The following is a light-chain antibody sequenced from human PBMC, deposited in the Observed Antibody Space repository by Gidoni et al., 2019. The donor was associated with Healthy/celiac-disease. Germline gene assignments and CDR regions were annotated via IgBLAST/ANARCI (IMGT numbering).Light chain of an antibody. V-gene: IGLV3-19*01. Sequence: SSELTQDPAVSVALGQTVRITCQGDSLRSYYASWYQQKPGQAPVLVIYGKNNRPSGIPDRFSGHSSGNTASLTITGAQAEDEADYYCNSRDSSGNHLRVFGGGTKLTVL. J-gene: IGLJ2*01. CDR2: GKN. CDR3: NSRDSSGNHLRV. CDR1: SLRSYY.